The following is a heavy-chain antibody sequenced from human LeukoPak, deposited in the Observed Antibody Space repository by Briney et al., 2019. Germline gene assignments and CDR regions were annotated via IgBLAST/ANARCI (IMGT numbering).Heavy chain of an antibody. CDR2: IIPILGIA. CDR1: GGTFSSYA. Sequence: SVKVSCKASGGTFSSYAISWVRQAPGQGLEWMGRIIPILGIANYAQKFQGRVTTTADKSTSTAYMELSSLRSEDTAVYYCARDSGPIAVAGIDAFDIWGQGTMVTVSS. V-gene: IGHV1-69*04. CDR3: ARDSGPIAVAGIDAFDI. D-gene: IGHD6-19*01. J-gene: IGHJ3*02.